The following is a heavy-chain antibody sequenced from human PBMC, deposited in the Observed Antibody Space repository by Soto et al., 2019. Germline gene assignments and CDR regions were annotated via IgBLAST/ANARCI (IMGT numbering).Heavy chain of an antibody. CDR1: GGTFSSYA. V-gene: IGHV1-69*01. Sequence: QVQLVQSGAEVKKPGSSVKVSCKASGGTFSSYAISWVRQAPGQGLEWMGGIIPIFGTANYAQKFQGRVTITADESTSPAYMELSSLRSEDTAVYYCARDRGGHYYDSSGYWGQGTLVTVSS. D-gene: IGHD3-22*01. CDR2: IIPIFGTA. J-gene: IGHJ4*02. CDR3: ARDRGGHYYDSSGY.